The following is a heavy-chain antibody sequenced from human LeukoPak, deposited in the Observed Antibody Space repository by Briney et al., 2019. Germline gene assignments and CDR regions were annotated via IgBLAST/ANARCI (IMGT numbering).Heavy chain of an antibody. CDR2: IYPGDSDT. CDR3: ARHRGYSYANDAFDI. V-gene: IGHV5-51*01. CDR1: EYSFTSYW. J-gene: IGHJ3*02. Sequence: GESLKISCKGSEYSFTSYWIGWVRQMPGKGLEWMGIIYPGDSDTRYSPSFQGQVTISADKSISTAYLQWSSLKASDIAMYYCARHRGYSYANDAFDIWGQGTMVTVSS. D-gene: IGHD5-18*01.